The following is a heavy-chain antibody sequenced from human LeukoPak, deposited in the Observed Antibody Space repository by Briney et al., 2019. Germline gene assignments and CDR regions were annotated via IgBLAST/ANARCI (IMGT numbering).Heavy chain of an antibody. J-gene: IGHJ4*02. V-gene: IGHV1-8*01. CDR3: ARGSYYYDSSGYHTYFDY. D-gene: IGHD3-22*01. CDR1: GYTFTSYD. CDR2: MNPNSGNT. Sequence: GASVKVSCKASGYTFTSYDINWVRQATGQGLEWMGWMNPNSGNTGYAQKFQGRVTITRNTSISTAYMELSSLRSEDTAVYYCARGSYYYDSSGYHTYFDYWGQGTLVTVSS.